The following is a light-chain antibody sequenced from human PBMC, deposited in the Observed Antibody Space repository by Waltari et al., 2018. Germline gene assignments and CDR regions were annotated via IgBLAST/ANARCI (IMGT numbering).Light chain of an antibody. V-gene: IGKV4-1*01. CDR1: QSILDSSNKRNY. J-gene: IGKJ1*01. CDR3: QQYYSSPPAWT. Sequence: DIVMTQSPDSLAVSLGERATSQVNSSQSILDSSNKRNYLGWYQQKPGQPPKLLIYWASTREFGVPDRFSGSGSGTDFTLTINSLQPEDVAVYYCQQYYSSPPAWTFGQGTKVEIK. CDR2: WAS.